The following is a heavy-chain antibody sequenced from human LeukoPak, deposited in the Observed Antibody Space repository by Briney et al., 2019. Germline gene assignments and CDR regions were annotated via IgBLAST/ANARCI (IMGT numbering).Heavy chain of an antibody. CDR3: AKDANSGSYFFNFDY. Sequence: GGSLRLSCAASGFIFSNYAMTWVRQAPGKGLEWVSALSGSGDSTYYADSVKGRFTISRDNSKNTVYLQMNSLRAEDTATYYCAKDANSGSYFFNFDYWGQGTLVTVSS. CDR1: GFIFSNYA. V-gene: IGHV3-23*01. J-gene: IGHJ4*02. D-gene: IGHD1-26*01. CDR2: LSGSGDST.